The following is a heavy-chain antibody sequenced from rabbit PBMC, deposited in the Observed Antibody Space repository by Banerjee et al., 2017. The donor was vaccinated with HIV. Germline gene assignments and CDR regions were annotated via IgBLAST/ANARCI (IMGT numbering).Heavy chain of an antibody. V-gene: IGHV1S43*01. CDR2: INTSSGST. J-gene: IGHJ4*01. CDR3: ARDLAGVIGWNFGL. Sequence: QEHLEESGGDLVKPEGSLTLTCTASGFSFSNKYVMCWVRQAPGKGLEWIGCINTSSGSTWYASWVNGRFTISRSTSLNTVTLQMTSLTAADTATYFCARDLAGVIGWNFGLWGPGTLVTVS. CDR1: GFSFSNKYV. D-gene: IGHD4-1*01.